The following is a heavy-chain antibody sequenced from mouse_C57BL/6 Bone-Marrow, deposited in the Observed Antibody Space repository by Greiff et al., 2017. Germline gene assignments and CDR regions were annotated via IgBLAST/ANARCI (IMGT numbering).Heavy chain of an antibody. Sequence: EVKLVESGPGLVKPSQSLSLTCSVTGYSITSGYYWNWIRQFPGNKLEWMGYISYDGSNNYNPSLKNRISITRDTSKNQFFLKLNSVTTEDTATYYCARRIYYDYDGGYYAMDYWGQGTSVTVSS. CDR2: ISYDGSN. J-gene: IGHJ4*01. CDR1: GYSITSGYY. V-gene: IGHV3-6*01. CDR3: ARRIYYDYDGGYYAMDY. D-gene: IGHD2-4*01.